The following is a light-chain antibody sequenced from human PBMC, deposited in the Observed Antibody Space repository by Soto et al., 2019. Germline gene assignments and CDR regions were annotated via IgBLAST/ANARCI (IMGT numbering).Light chain of an antibody. J-gene: IGKJ1*01. CDR1: QSVRSY. V-gene: IGKV3-11*01. CDR3: QQYNNWPPWT. CDR2: DAS. Sequence: EIVLTQSPATLSLSPGERATLSCRASQSVRSYLAWYQQKPGQAPRLLIYDASNRATGIPARFSGSGSGTDFTLTISSLQSEDFAVYYCQQYNNWPPWTFGQGTKVDIK.